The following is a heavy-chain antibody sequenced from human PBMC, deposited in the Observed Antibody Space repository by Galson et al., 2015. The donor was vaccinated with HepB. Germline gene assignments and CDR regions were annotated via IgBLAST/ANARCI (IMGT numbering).Heavy chain of an antibody. CDR3: AKDSAPANYYYYMDV. CDR2: ISYDGSNK. V-gene: IGHV3-30*18. CDR1: GFTFSSYG. Sequence: SLRLSCAASGFTFSSYGMHWVRQAPGKGLEWVAVISYDGSNKYYADSVKGRFTISRDNSKNTLYLQMNSLRAEDTAVYYCAKDSAPANYYYYMDVWGKGTTVTVSS. J-gene: IGHJ6*03.